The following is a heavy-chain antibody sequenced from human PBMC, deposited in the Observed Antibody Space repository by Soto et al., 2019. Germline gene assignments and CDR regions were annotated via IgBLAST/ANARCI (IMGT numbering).Heavy chain of an antibody. CDR2: MTDSGTNV. J-gene: IGHJ6*04. CDR1: GFSLSSYA. CDR3: ARDEYGDV. V-gene: IGHV3-48*01. Sequence: EVQLVESGGGLVQPGGSLRLSCVASGFSLSSYAMKWVRQAPGKGLEWIAYMTDSGTNVYYADSVRGRFTISRDIAKSSVYLQMNSLRAEDTAVYYCARDEYGDVWGKETTVTVSS. D-gene: IGHD4-17*01.